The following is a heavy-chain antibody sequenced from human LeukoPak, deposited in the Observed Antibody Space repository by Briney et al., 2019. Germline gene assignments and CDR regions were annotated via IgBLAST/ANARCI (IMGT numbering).Heavy chain of an antibody. CDR3: AKDRIQFYYYMDV. CDR1: GFTFSSYW. V-gene: IGHV3-7*03. J-gene: IGHJ6*03. Sequence: GGSLRLSCAASGFTFSSYWMSWVRQAPGKGLEWVANIKQDGSEKYYVDSVKGRFTISRDNSKNTLYLQMNSLRAEDTAVYYCAKDRIQFYYYMDVWGKGTTVTVSS. CDR2: IKQDGSEK. D-gene: IGHD5-18*01.